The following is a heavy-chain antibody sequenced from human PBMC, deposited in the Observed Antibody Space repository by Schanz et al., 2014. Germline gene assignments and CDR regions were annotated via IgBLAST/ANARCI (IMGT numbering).Heavy chain of an antibody. CDR1: GFTVNTNY. V-gene: IGHV3-66*01. CDR3: AATTILAD. D-gene: IGHD3-3*01. J-gene: IGHJ4*02. CDR2: MYINSGST. Sequence: EVQVVESGGGLVQPGGSLRLSCAVSGFTVNTNYMSWVRQAPGKGLEWISSMYINSGSTQYADSVKGRFTISRDNAKSSLYLQMNSLRDEDTAVYYCAATTILADWGQGTLVAVSS.